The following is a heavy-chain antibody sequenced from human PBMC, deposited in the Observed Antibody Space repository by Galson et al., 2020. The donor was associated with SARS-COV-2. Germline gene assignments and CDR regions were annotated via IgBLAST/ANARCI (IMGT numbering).Heavy chain of an antibody. Sequence: GESLKISCAASGFTLSDHYMDWVRQAPGKGLEWVGRIGDKGGTFPGEYAASVKGRFSISRDDSKKSLYLQMNSLKIEDTAVYYCVQGHRWGGHYDERDVWGQGTTVTVSS. V-gene: IGHV3-72*01. CDR1: GFTLSDHY. J-gene: IGHJ6*02. CDR2: IGDKGGTFPG. D-gene: IGHD3-10*01. CDR3: VQGHRWGGHYDERDV.